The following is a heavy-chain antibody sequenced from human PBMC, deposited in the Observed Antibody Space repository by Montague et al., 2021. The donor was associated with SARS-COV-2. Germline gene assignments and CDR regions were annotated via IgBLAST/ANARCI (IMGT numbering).Heavy chain of an antibody. CDR2: INHSGST. J-gene: IGHJ4*02. CDR1: GGSFSGYN. D-gene: IGHD3-16*01. Sequence: SETLSLTCAVYGGSFSGYNWTWIRQPPGKGLEWLGQINHSGSTNNNPSLKSRVTISVDTAKNQFSLELTSVTAADTAVYYCARRGGTVWGVSTSADLDYWGQGTLVTVSS. V-gene: IGHV4-34*01. CDR3: ARRGGTVWGVSTSADLDY.